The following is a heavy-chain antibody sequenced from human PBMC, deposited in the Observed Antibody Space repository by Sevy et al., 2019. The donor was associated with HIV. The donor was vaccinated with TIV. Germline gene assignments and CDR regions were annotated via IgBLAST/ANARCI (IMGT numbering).Heavy chain of an antibody. D-gene: IGHD1-26*01. V-gene: IGHV3-23*01. Sequence: GGSLRLSCAASGFTFSSYAMSWVRQAPGKGLEWVSSISGSGGITYYADSLKGQFTISRDNSKNTLYLQVNSLRVEDTAVYYCAKNPGVGSYYYMDVWGKGTTVTVSS. CDR3: AKNPGVGSYYYMDV. J-gene: IGHJ6*03. CDR2: ISGSGGIT. CDR1: GFTFSSYA.